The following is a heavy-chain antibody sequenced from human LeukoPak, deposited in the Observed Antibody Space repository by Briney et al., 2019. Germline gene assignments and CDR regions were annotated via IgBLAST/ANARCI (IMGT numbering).Heavy chain of an antibody. D-gene: IGHD2-2*01. CDR3: ARGIVVVPAAIDWFDP. Sequence: SETLSLTCTVSGGSISAYYWSWIRQPPGKRLEWIGYIYYNGNTKYIPSLKSRLTMSVDTSKNQFSLKLSSVTAADTAVYYCARGIVVVPAAIDWFDPWGQGTLVTVSS. CDR1: GGSISAYY. J-gene: IGHJ5*02. CDR2: IYYNGNT. V-gene: IGHV4-59*12.